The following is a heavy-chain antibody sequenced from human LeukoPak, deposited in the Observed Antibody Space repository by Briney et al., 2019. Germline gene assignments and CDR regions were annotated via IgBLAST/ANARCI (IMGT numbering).Heavy chain of an antibody. CDR2: IYYSGST. CDR3: ATYDFWSGHEAY. D-gene: IGHD3-3*01. CDR1: GGSISSYY. V-gene: IGHV4-59*01. J-gene: IGHJ4*02. Sequence: PSETLSLTRTVSGGSISSYYWNWIRQPPGKGLEWIGYIYYSGSTNYNPSLKSRVTISVDTSKNQFSLKLSSVTAADTAVYYCATYDFWSGHEAYWGQGTLVTVSS.